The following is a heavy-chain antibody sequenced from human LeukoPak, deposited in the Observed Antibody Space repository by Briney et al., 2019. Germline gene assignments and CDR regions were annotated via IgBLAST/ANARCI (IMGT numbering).Heavy chain of an antibody. Sequence: HGESLKISCKGSGYSFTSYWIGWVRQMPGKGLDWMGIIYPGDSNTRYSPSFQGQVPISADKSISTAYLQWSSLKASDTAMYYCARGPRYCSGGSCYSWFDPWGQGTLVTVSS. CDR3: ARGPRYCSGGSCYSWFDP. D-gene: IGHD2-15*01. V-gene: IGHV5-51*01. CDR2: IYPGDSNT. CDR1: GYSFTSYW. J-gene: IGHJ5*02.